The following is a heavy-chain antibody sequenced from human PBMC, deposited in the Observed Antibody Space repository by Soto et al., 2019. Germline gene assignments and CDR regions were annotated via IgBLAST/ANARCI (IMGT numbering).Heavy chain of an antibody. J-gene: IGHJ3*02. Sequence: SETLSLTCTVSGGSISSGDYYWSWIRQPPGKGLEWIGYIYYSGSTYYNPSLKSRVTISVDTSKNQFSLKLSSVTAADTAVYYCARYTLYYYQPKGPYDAFDIWGQGTMVTVSS. CDR1: GGSISSGDYY. CDR2: IYYSGST. V-gene: IGHV4-30-4*01. D-gene: IGHD3-10*01. CDR3: ARYTLYYYQPKGPYDAFDI.